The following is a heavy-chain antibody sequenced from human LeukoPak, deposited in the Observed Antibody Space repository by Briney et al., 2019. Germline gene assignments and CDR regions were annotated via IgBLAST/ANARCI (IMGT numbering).Heavy chain of an antibody. CDR1: GGSISSYY. CDR2: IYCSGST. J-gene: IGHJ6*02. D-gene: IGHD2-21*02. V-gene: IGHV4-59*01. CDR3: ARAYCGGDCYALQEDYYYGMDV. Sequence: SETLSLTCTVSGGSISSYYWSWIRQPPGKGLEWIGYIYCSGSTNYNPSLKSRVTISVDTSKNQFSLKLSSVTAADTAVYYCARAYCGGDCYALQEDYYYGMDVWGQGTTVTVSS.